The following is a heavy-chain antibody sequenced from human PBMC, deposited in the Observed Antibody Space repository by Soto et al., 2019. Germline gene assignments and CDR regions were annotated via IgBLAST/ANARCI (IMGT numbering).Heavy chain of an antibody. Sequence: GESLKISCKVSGYSFNTYWIGGVRQMPGKGLEWMGIINPGDSDIRYSPSFQGQVTISADKSISTAYLQWTSLRASDTAMYYCARRRYYDSSNYYPFDYWGQGTLVTVSS. D-gene: IGHD3-22*01. V-gene: IGHV5-51*01. J-gene: IGHJ4*02. CDR1: GYSFNTYW. CDR3: ARRRYYDSSNYYPFDY. CDR2: INPGDSDI.